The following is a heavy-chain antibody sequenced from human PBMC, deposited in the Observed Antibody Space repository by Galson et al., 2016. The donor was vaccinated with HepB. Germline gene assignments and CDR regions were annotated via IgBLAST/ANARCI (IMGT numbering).Heavy chain of an antibody. V-gene: IGHV4-61*01. CDR2: SLYSGST. CDR3: AREISGYCSSTICDTGGDF. J-gene: IGHJ4*02. D-gene: IGHD2-2*02. Sequence: SETLSLTCTVSGGSVSSNFYYWSWIRQPPGKGLEWIGYSLYSGSTSYNPSLKSRVTISVDTSKNQFSLKLRSVTAADTAVYYCAREISGYCSSTICDTGGDFCGQGILVAVSS. CDR1: GGSVSSNFYY.